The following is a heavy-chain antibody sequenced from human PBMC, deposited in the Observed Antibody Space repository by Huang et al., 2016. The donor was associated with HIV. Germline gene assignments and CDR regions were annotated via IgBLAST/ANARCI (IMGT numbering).Heavy chain of an antibody. Sequence: QQQLQQWGAGLLKPSETLSLTCAVYGGSFTNYYWGWIRQPPGKGLDWSGEINTGGSTQYSPSLKSRVTSSLDTSKNQVSLKLTSVSAADTAVYYCVRGPRYVSADWYARLRNYWFFDLWGRGSLVSVSS. V-gene: IGHV4-34*01. J-gene: IGHJ2*01. CDR1: GGSFTNYY. CDR2: INTGGST. CDR3: VRGPRYVSADWYARLRNYWFFDL. D-gene: IGHD3-9*01.